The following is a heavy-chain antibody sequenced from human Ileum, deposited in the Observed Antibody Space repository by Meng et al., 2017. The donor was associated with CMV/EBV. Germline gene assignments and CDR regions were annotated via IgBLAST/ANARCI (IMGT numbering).Heavy chain of an antibody. CDR1: GGSMTNYY. CDR3: ARGSYLDWLYEPHFDP. CDR2: VYYSGAT. D-gene: IGHD3-9*01. J-gene: IGHJ5*02. V-gene: IGHV4-59*01. Sequence: SGGSMTNYYWCWFRQVPGGGLEWIGYVYYSGATNYSPTFRSRAIVSVDTSKNQFSLKLASVTAADTAFYFCARGSYLDWLYEPHFDPWGQGTLVTVSS.